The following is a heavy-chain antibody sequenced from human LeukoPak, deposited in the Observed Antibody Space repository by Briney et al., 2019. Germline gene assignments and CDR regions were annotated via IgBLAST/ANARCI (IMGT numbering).Heavy chain of an antibody. V-gene: IGHV4-4*07. CDR2: IYTSGST. Sequence: SETLSLTCTVSGGSISSYYWSWIRQPAGKGLEWIGRIYTSGSTNYNPSLKSRVTISVDTSKNQFSLKLSSVTAADTAVYYCAAQDVAAKSYYYWGQGTLVTVSS. J-gene: IGHJ4*02. D-gene: IGHD6-13*01. CDR3: AAQDVAAKSYYY. CDR1: GGSISSYY.